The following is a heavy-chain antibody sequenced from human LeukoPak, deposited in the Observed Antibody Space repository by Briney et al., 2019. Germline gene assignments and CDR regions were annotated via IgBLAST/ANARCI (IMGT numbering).Heavy chain of an antibody. CDR2: IYWNDDK. V-gene: IGHV2-5*01. J-gene: IGHJ3*02. Sequence: SGPTLVNPTQTLTLTCTFSGISLSTSGVGVGWIRQPPGKALEWLALIYWNDDKRYSPSLKSRLTITKDTSKNQVVLTMTNMDPVDTATYYCAHRREYGGDRAFDIWGQGTMVTVSS. D-gene: IGHD2-21*02. CDR1: GISLSTSGVG. CDR3: AHRREYGGDRAFDI.